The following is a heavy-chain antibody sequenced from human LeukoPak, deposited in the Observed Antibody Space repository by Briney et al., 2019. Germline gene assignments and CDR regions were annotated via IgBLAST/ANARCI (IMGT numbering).Heavy chain of an antibody. CDR1: GYTFTGYY. D-gene: IGHD1-26*01. CDR2: INPNSGGT. J-gene: IGHJ4*02. Sequence: GASVKVSCKASGYTFTGYYMHWVRQAPGQGLEWMGWINPNSGGTNYAQKFQGRVTMTRNTSISTAYMELSSLRSEDTAVYYCARGSFFDTRGKDYWGQGTLVTVSS. CDR3: ARGSFFDTRGKDY. V-gene: IGHV1-2*02.